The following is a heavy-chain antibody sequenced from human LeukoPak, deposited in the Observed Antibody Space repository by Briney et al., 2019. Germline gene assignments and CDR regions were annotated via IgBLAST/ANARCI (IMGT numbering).Heavy chain of an antibody. D-gene: IGHD2-2*01. J-gene: IGHJ6*02. CDR3: ARHGSEYQLNYYCMDV. CDR2: IYYSGST. V-gene: IGHV4-31*03. Sequence: SETLSLTCTVSCGSIRRGGYYWSGIRQHPGKGLEWIGYIYYSGSTYYNPSLKSRVTISVDTSQNQFSLKLSSVTAADTAVYYSARHGSEYQLNYYCMDVWGQGTTVTVS. CDR1: CGSIRRGGYY.